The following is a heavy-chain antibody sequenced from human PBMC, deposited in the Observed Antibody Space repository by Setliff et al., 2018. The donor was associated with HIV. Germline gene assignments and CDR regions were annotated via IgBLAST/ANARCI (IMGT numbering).Heavy chain of an antibody. V-gene: IGHV4-39*01. Sequence: SETLSLTCSVSGGPISSMTDYWGWIRQPPGKGLEWVGSMYHSGSTYYNPSLKSRVAMTRDTSINTSYLELTRLRSDDTAVYYCARTDRLVFDYWGRGILVTVSS. CDR1: GGPISSMTDY. CDR3: ARTDRLVFDY. D-gene: IGHD4-17*01. CDR2: MYHSGST. J-gene: IGHJ4*02.